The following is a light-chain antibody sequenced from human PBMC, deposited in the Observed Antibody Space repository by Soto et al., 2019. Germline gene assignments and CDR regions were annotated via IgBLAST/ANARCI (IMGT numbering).Light chain of an antibody. J-gene: IGKJ1*01. V-gene: IGKV1-5*01. CDR2: DAS. CDR3: QQDNSYSEA. Sequence: DIQITHYPSTLSASVKDRVVITCRASQSISKWLAWYQQKPGRAPNFLIYDASTLESGVPSRFSGSGSGTEFTLTITNLQPDDFATYYCQQDNSYSEAFGQGTKVDIK. CDR1: QSISKW.